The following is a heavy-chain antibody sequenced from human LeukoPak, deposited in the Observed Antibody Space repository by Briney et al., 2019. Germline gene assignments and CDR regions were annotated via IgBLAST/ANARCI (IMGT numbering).Heavy chain of an antibody. CDR2: ISSSGSTI. V-gene: IGHV3-48*03. J-gene: IGHJ4*02. CDR3: ARDTSPPGYGTLDY. CDR1: GFTFSSYE. Sequence: GGSLRLSCAASGFTFSSYEMNWVRQAPGKGLEWISYISSSGSTIYYADSVKGRFTISRDNAKNSLYLQMNSLRAEDTAVYYCARDTSPPGYGTLDYWGQGTLVTVSS. D-gene: IGHD3-9*01.